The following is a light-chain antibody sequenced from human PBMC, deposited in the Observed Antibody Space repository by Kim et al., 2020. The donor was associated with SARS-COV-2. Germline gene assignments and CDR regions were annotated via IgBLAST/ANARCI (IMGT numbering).Light chain of an antibody. CDR3: QAWDSGTAV. Sequence: SYELMQPPSVSVSPGQTASITCSGDKLGDKNASWYQQKPGQPPVLVIYQDSKRPSGIPERFSGSNSGNTATLTISGTQAMDEADYYCQAWDSGTAVFGGGTQLTVL. CDR2: QDS. J-gene: IGLJ3*02. V-gene: IGLV3-1*01. CDR1: KLGDKN.